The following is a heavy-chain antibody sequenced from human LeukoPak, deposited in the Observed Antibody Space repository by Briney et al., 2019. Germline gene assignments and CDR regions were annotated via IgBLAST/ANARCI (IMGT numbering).Heavy chain of an antibody. D-gene: IGHD3-22*01. Sequence: GGSLRLSCAASGFTFSSYSMNWVRQAPGKGLEWVSSISRSSSYIYYADSVKGRFTISRDNAKNSLYLQMNSLRAEDTAVYYCAREKGYDSSGYPNNYFDYWGQGTLVTVSS. CDR1: GFTFSSYS. CDR3: AREKGYDSSGYPNNYFDY. CDR2: ISRSSSYI. V-gene: IGHV3-21*01. J-gene: IGHJ4*02.